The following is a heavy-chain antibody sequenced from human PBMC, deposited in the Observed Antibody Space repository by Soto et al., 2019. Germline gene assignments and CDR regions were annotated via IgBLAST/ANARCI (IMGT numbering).Heavy chain of an antibody. Sequence: QVQLQESGPGLVKPSETLSLTCAVSGGSISSYYWSWIRQPPGKGLEWIGYIYYGGSTTYNPSLKSRVTISVETSKNQFPLKLKSVTAADTAVYYCARGSYCSRTTCYLSPFDYWGQGTLVTVSS. CDR3: ARGSYCSRTTCYLSPFDY. CDR2: IYYGGST. CDR1: GGSISSYY. D-gene: IGHD2-2*01. J-gene: IGHJ4*02. V-gene: IGHV4-59*01.